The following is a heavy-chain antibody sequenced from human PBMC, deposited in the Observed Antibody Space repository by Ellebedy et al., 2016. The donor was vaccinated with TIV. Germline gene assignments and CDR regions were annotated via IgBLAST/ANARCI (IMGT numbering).Heavy chain of an antibody. V-gene: IGHV3-48*02. Sequence: PGGSLRLSCAAYGFTSSSYSMNWVCQAPGKGLEWVSHISLSSSTIYYADSVKGRFTISRDNAKNSLSLRMNSLRDEDTAVYYCAGGPRFRESSCDYWGQGTLVTVSS. CDR2: ISLSSSTI. CDR1: GFTSSSYS. D-gene: IGHD3-10*01. CDR3: AGGPRFRESSCDY. J-gene: IGHJ4*02.